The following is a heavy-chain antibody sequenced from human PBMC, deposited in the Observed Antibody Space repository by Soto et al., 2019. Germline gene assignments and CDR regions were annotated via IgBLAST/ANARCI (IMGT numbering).Heavy chain of an antibody. CDR1: GGSMSSSSYF. CDR3: ASTLRFLEFFQH. Sequence: NPSETLSLTCTVSGGSMSSSSYFWGWIRQPPGEGLEWIGNIYYSGSTYYNPSLKSRVTMSVDTSKNQFSLNLSSVTAADTAVYFCASTLRFLEFFQHWGQGTLVTVSS. D-gene: IGHD3-3*01. J-gene: IGHJ1*01. V-gene: IGHV4-39*01. CDR2: IYYSGST.